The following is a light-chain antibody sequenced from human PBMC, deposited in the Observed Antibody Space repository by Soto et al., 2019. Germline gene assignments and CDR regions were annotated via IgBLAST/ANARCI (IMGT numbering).Light chain of an antibody. CDR2: EVT. CDR3: CLYAGTSTWV. CDR1: SSDVGVYNY. V-gene: IGLV2-8*01. Sequence: QSALTQPPSASGSPGQSVTISCTGSSSDVGVYNYVSWYKQHPGKAPKLVIFEVTKRPSGVSSRFSASKSGNTASLTISGGQAEDEADYYCCLYAGTSTWVFGGGTKVTVL. J-gene: IGLJ3*02.